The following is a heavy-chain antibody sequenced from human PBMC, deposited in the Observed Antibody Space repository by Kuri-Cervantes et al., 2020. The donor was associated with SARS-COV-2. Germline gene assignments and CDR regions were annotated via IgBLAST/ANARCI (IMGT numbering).Heavy chain of an antibody. CDR3: VKRGARITNSGVVIANWFDP. CDR2: IYYSGST. V-gene: IGHV4-59*04. CDR1: GGSISSYY. Sequence: SETLSLTCTVSGGSISSYYWSWIRQPPGKGLEWIGSIYYSGSTYYNPSLKSRVTISIDTSKNQFSLKLSSVTAADTAVYYCVKRGARITNSGVVIANWFDPWGQGTLVTVSS. J-gene: IGHJ5*02. D-gene: IGHD3-3*01.